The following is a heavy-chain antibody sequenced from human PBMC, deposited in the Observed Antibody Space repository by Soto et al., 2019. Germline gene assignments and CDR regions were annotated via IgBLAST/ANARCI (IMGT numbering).Heavy chain of an antibody. J-gene: IGHJ4*02. Sequence: QVQLVESGGGVVQPGTSLRLSCAASGFTFTTYAMNWVRQAPGKGLEWVAMVSADGTNKNYADSAKGRFTVSRDNSKNTLWLQMDSLRAEDTAVYYCARDPDGGQGHFNYWGQGSLVTVSS. V-gene: IGHV3-33*01. CDR2: VSADGTNK. CDR1: GFTFTTYA. CDR3: ARDPDGGQGHFNY.